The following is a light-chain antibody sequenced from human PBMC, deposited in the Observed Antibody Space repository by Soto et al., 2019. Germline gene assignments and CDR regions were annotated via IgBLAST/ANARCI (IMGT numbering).Light chain of an antibody. CDR3: QQRRNWPLT. V-gene: IGKV3-11*01. CDR2: NAS. CDR1: QSVGNF. J-gene: IGKJ4*01. Sequence: EIVLAQSPATLSLSPGERATLSCRASQSVGNFLAWYQHRPGQAPRLLILNASTRATGIPPRFSGSGSGTDFTLTISRLEPEDFAVYYCQQRRNWPLTFGFGTKVEIK.